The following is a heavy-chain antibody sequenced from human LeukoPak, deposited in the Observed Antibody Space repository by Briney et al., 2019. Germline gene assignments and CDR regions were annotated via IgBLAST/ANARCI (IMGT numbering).Heavy chain of an antibody. J-gene: IGHJ3*02. Sequence: PGGSLRLSCAASGLTFSSYEMNWVRQAPGKGLEWVSYISSSGSTIYYADSVKGRFTISRDNAKNSLYLQMNSLRAEDTAVYYCARAPYSGSRASIWGQGTMVTVSS. CDR3: ARAPYSGSRASI. V-gene: IGHV3-48*03. D-gene: IGHD1-26*01. CDR2: ISSSGSTI. CDR1: GLTFSSYE.